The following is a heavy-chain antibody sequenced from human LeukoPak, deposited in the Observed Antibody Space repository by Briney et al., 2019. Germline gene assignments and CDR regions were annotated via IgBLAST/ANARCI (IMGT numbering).Heavy chain of an antibody. D-gene: IGHD6-6*01. CDR1: GFTFSRYW. CDR2: INSDGSST. J-gene: IGHJ4*02. CDR3: ARALYSSSPLDY. Sequence: GGSLRLSCAASGFTFSRYWMHWVRQAPGKGLVWVSRINSDGSSTSYADSVKGRFTISRDNAKNTLYLQMNSLRAEDTAVYYCARALYSSSPLDYWGQGTLVTVSS. V-gene: IGHV3-74*01.